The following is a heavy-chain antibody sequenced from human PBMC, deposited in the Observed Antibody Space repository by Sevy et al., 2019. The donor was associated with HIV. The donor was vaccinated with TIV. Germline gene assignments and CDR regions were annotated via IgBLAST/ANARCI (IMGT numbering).Heavy chain of an antibody. CDR3: ASHCSGTSCSHAFDI. CDR2: INHSGST. D-gene: IGHD2-2*01. J-gene: IGHJ3*02. V-gene: IGHV4-34*01. CDR1: GGSFSGYY. Sequence: SETLSLTCAVYGGSFSGYYWSWIRQPPGKGLEWIGEINHSGSTNYNPSLKSRVTISVDTSKNQFSLKLSSVAAADTAVYYCASHCSGTSCSHAFDIWGQGTMVTVSS.